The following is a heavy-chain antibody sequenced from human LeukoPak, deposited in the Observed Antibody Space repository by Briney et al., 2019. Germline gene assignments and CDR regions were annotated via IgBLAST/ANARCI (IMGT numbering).Heavy chain of an antibody. J-gene: IGHJ4*02. CDR2: ISYDGSNK. CDR1: GFTFSNYG. D-gene: IGHD3-3*01. Sequence: GGSLRLSCAASGFTFSNYGMHWVRQAPGKGLERVTLISYDGSNKYYADSVKGRFTISRDNSKNTLYLQMNSLRAEDTAVYYCAKDYRPHDFWSGLVDYWGQGTLVTVSS. V-gene: IGHV3-30*18. CDR3: AKDYRPHDFWSGLVDY.